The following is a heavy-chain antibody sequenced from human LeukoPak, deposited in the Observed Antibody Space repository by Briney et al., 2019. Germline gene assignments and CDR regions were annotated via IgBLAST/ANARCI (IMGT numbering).Heavy chain of an antibody. CDR1: GFTFSNYN. J-gene: IGHJ4*02. Sequence: GGSLRLSCAASGFTFSNYNMDWVRQAPGKGLEWVSSISDSGSNVYYADSVKGRFTISRDNAKNSLFLQMDSLRAEDTAVYYCAKEGRSSTPGYWGQGTLVTVSS. V-gene: IGHV3-21*01. CDR3: AKEGRSSTPGY. D-gene: IGHD6-6*01. CDR2: ISDSGSNV.